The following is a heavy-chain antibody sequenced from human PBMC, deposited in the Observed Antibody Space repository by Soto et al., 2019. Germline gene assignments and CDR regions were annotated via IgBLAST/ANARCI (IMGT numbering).Heavy chain of an antibody. J-gene: IGHJ4*02. V-gene: IGHV3-21*01. Sequence: ILSCSASGFTFSSYSMNWVRQAPGKGLEWVSSISSSSSYIYYADSVKGRFTISRDNAKNSLYLQMNSLRAKDTAVYYCARGTSTNANYWGQGTLVTVSS. CDR1: GFTFSSYS. CDR3: ARGTSTNANY. CDR2: ISSSSSYI. D-gene: IGHD5-12*01.